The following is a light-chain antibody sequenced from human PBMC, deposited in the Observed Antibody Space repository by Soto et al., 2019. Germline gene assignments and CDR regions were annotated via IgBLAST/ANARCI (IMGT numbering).Light chain of an antibody. CDR1: SSNIGADFD. Sequence: QSVLTQPPSVSGAPGQRVTISCTGSSSNIGADFDVHWYQHLPGTAPKLLISHNNNRPSGVPDRFSGSKSGTSASLAISGLQSEDEADYYCASWDDSLNGVVFGGGTKVTVL. CDR3: ASWDDSLNGVV. V-gene: IGLV1-40*01. J-gene: IGLJ2*01. CDR2: HNN.